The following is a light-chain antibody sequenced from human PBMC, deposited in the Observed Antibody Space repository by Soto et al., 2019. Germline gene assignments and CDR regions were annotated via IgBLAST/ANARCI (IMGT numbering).Light chain of an antibody. CDR2: AND. CDR3: QSYDSTLSGSV. J-gene: IGLJ1*01. CDR1: SSNIGAGYD. Sequence: QLVLTQPPSVSGAPGQRVTISCTGGSSNIGAGYDIHWYQHLPGTAPKLLIYANDNRPSGVPDRFSGSKSGTSASLAITGLQTADEADYYCQSYDSTLSGSVFGTGTKVTVL. V-gene: IGLV1-40*01.